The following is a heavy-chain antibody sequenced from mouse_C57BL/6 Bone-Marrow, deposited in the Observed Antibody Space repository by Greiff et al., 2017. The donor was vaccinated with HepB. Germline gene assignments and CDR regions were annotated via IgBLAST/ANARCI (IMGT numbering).Heavy chain of an antibody. CDR3: AGGYDYDEGYAMDY. Sequence: QVHVKQPGAELVKPGASVKVSCKASGYTFTSYWMHWVKQRPGQGLEWIGRIHPSDSDTNYNQKFKGKATLTVDKSSSTAYMQLSSLTSEDSAVYYCAGGYDYDEGYAMDYWGQGTSVTVSS. CDR1: GYTFTSYW. V-gene: IGHV1-74*01. D-gene: IGHD2-4*01. CDR2: IHPSDSDT. J-gene: IGHJ4*01.